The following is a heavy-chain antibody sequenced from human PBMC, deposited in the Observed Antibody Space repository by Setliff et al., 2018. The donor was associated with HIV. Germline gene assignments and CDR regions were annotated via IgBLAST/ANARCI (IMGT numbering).Heavy chain of an antibody. CDR1: GFTLSQYD. V-gene: IGHV3-48*01. D-gene: IGHD6-19*01. Sequence: GGSLRLSCEASGFTLSQYDMNWVRQAPGKGLEWLSYISNTAGTIYYADSVKGRFTISRDTAKNTLYLQMDSLRTEDTAVYYCAKTQGWHLINYWGPGTLVTVTS. CDR3: AKTQGWHLINY. CDR2: ISNTAGTI. J-gene: IGHJ4*02.